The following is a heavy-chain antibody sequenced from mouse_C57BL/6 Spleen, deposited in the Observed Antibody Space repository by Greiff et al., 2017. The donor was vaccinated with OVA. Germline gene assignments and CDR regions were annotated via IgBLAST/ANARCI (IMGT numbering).Heavy chain of an antibody. J-gene: IGHJ2*01. CDR2: IDPETGGT. CDR1: GYTFTDYE. D-gene: IGHD1-1*01. CDR3: TRPEVTTVVATDY. V-gene: IGHV1-15*01. Sequence: VKLQESGAELVRPGASVTLSCKASGYTFTDYEMHWVKQTPVHGLEWIGAIDPETGGTAYNQKFKGKAILTADKSSSTAYMELRSLTSEDSAVYYCTRPEVTTVVATDYWGQGTTLTVSS.